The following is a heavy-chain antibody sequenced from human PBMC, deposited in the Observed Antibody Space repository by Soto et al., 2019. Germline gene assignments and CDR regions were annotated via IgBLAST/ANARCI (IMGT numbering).Heavy chain of an antibody. D-gene: IGHD2-15*01. J-gene: IGHJ4*02. V-gene: IGHV3-74*01. CDR1: GFTFGSYW. CDR3: ARAGWYRFDY. Sequence: EVQLVESGGDLVQPGGSLRLSCAASGFTFGSYWMHWVRQAPGKGLVWVSRINSDGSTTNYGDSVKGRFTISRDNDKSTLYLQMNSLRAEDTAVYYCARAGWYRFDYWGQGTLLTVSS. CDR2: INSDGSTT.